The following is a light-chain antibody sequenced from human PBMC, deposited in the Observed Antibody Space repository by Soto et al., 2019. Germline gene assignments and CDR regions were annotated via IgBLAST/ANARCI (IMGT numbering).Light chain of an antibody. CDR1: QSISNW. Sequence: DIQMTQSPSTLSAVVGDRVTITCRASQSISNWWAWYQQKPGKAPKLLIYKASYTESGVPSRFSGSGSGTEFTLTISRVLPDDFATHYCQQYRDNSTTFGQGTKLDLK. J-gene: IGKJ2*01. CDR2: KAS. CDR3: QQYRDNSTT. V-gene: IGKV1-5*03.